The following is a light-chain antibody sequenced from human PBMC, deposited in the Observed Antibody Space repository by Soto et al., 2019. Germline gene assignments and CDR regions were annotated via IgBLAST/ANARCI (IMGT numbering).Light chain of an antibody. J-gene: IGLJ1*01. CDR2: DVS. Sequence: QSALTQPASVSGSPGQSITISCTGTSSDVGSYNYVSWYQHHPGRAPKLIIYDVSDRPSGVSNRFSGSKSGNTASLTISGLQGEDEADYYCSSYTISSSDVFGTGTKLTVL. V-gene: IGLV2-14*03. CDR3: SSYTISSSDV. CDR1: SSDVGSYNY.